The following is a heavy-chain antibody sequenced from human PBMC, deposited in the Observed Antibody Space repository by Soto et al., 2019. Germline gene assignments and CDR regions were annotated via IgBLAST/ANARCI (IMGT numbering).Heavy chain of an antibody. CDR2: INAGNGNT. CDR3: ARDSRFLEWLLLGPLDP. J-gene: IGHJ5*02. D-gene: IGHD3-3*01. CDR1: GYTFTSYA. V-gene: IGHV1-3*01. Sequence: GASVKVSCKASGYTFTSYAMHWVRQAPGQRLERMGWINAGNGNTKYSQKFQGRVTITRDTSASTAYMELSSLRSEDTAVYYCARDSRFLEWLLLGPLDPWGQGTLVTVSS.